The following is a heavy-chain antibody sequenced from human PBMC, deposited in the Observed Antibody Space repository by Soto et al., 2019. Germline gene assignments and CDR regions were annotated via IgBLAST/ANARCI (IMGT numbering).Heavy chain of an antibody. V-gene: IGHV4-59*11. CDR3: ARVPDY. D-gene: IGHD2-2*01. J-gene: IGHJ4*02. Sequence: SETLSLACTVSGGSITNHHLSWIRQPPGKELEWMGYINYDGSTTYNPSLKSRVTMSVDTSNNQFSLKLSTVTAADTAVYYCARVPDYWGQGILVTVSS. CDR1: GGSITNHH. CDR2: INYDGST.